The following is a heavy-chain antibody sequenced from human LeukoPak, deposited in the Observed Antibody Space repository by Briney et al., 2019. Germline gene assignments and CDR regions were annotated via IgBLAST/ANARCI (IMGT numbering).Heavy chain of an antibody. CDR2: ISYDGSNK. CDR3: AKDSLGSSWYGWFDP. D-gene: IGHD6-13*01. Sequence: PGGSLRLSCAASGFTFSSYAMDWVRQAPGKGLEWVAVISYDGSNKYYADSVKGRFTISRDNSKNTLYLQMNSLRAEDTAVYYCAKDSLGSSWYGWFDPWGQGTLVTVSS. CDR1: GFTFSSYA. V-gene: IGHV3-30-3*01. J-gene: IGHJ5*02.